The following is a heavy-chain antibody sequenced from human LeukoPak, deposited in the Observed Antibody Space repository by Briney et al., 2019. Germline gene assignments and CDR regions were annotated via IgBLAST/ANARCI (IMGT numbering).Heavy chain of an antibody. D-gene: IGHD4-11*01. V-gene: IGHV3-11*01. CDR3: ARRSYRNYESDY. CDR2: ISSSGSTI. Sequence: GGSLRLSCAASGFTVSSNYMSWVRQAPGKGLEWVSYISSSGSTIYYADSVKGRFTISRDNAKNSLYLQMNSLRAEDTAFYYCARRSYRNYESDYWGQGTLVTVSS. CDR1: GFTVSSNY. J-gene: IGHJ4*02.